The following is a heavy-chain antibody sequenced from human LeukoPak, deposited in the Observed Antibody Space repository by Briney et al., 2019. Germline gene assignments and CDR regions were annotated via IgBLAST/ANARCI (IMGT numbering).Heavy chain of an antibody. J-gene: IGHJ3*02. CDR3: ARVIIVGATGI. Sequence: TGRSLRLSCAASGFTFSSYDMHWVRQAPGKGLEWVAFISYDGSNKYYVDSVKGRFTISRDNSKNTLYLQMNSLRAEDTAVYYCARVIIVGATGIWGQGTMVTVSS. V-gene: IGHV3-30*03. CDR1: GFTFSSYD. D-gene: IGHD1-26*01. CDR2: ISYDGSNK.